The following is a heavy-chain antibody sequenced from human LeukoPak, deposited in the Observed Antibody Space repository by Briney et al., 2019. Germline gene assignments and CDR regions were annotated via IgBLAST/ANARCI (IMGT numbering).Heavy chain of an antibody. CDR3: ARGDNTEGDIGFDY. V-gene: IGHV3-7*04. CDR2: IKVDGSET. CDR1: GFTVSSNY. J-gene: IGHJ4*02. Sequence: GSLRLSCAASGFTVSSNYMSWVRQAPGKGLEWVANIKVDGSETYYVDSVKGRFTISRDNAKNSLSLQMNSLRAEDTAVYYCARGDNTEGDIGFDYWGQGTLVTVSS. D-gene: IGHD3-16*01.